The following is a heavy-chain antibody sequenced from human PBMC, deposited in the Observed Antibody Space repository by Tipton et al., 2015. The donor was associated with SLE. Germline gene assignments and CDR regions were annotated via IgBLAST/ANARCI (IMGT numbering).Heavy chain of an antibody. J-gene: IGHJ2*01. Sequence: TLSLTCTVSGGPISSPVYYWGWIRQSPGKRLEWIGSVDYSGSTYFNPSLKSRVTMSVDTSKNQLSLELNSVTAADTALYYCARGSDGEYVRYFDVWGPGTLVTVSS. D-gene: IGHD4-17*01. CDR2: VDYSGST. CDR3: ARGSDGEYVRYFDV. V-gene: IGHV4-39*01. CDR1: GGPISSPVYY.